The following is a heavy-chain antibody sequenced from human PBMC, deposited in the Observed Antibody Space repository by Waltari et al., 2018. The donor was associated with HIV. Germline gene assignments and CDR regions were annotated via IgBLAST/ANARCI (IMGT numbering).Heavy chain of an antibody. Sequence: QVQLVQSGAEVKKPGASVKVSCKASGYTFTSYAMHWVRQAPGQRLEWMGWINAGNGNTKYSQKFQGRVTITRDTSASTAYMELSSLRSEDTAVYYCARDIPHIVVVPAAIVTGMDVWGQGTTVTVSS. CDR2: INAGNGNT. D-gene: IGHD2-2*02. CDR1: GYTFTSYA. CDR3: ARDIPHIVVVPAAIVTGMDV. V-gene: IGHV1-3*01. J-gene: IGHJ6*02.